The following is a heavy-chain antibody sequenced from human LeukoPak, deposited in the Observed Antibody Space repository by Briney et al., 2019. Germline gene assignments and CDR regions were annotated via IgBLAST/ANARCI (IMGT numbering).Heavy chain of an antibody. D-gene: IGHD3-22*01. CDR3: ARANYYDSSGYYYHYYYYGMDD. CDR2: ISAYNGNT. CDR1: GYTFTSYG. J-gene: IGHJ6*02. V-gene: IGHV1-18*01. Sequence: ASVKVSCKASGYTFTSYGISWVRQAPGQGLEWMGWISAYNGNTNYAQTLQGRVTMTTDTSTRTAYMELRSLRSDDTAVYYCARANYYDSSGYYYHYYYYGMDDWGQGTTVTVSS.